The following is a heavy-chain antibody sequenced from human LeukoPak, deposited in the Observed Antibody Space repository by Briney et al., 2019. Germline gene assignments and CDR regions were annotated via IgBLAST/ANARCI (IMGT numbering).Heavy chain of an antibody. D-gene: IGHD3-3*01. CDR3: ARSYFWSGYYG. V-gene: IGHV4-61*02. CDR2: IYTSGST. Sequence: SETLSLTCTVSGGSISSGSYYWSWIRQPAGKGLEWIGRIYTSGSTNYNPSLKSRVTISVDTSKDQFSLKLSSVTAADTAVYYCARSYFWSGYYGWGQGTLVTVSS. J-gene: IGHJ4*02. CDR1: GGSISSGSYY.